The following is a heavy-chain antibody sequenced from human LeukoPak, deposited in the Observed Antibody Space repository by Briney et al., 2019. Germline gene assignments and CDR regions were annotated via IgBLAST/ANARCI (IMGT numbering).Heavy chain of an antibody. V-gene: IGHV3-33*01. CDR1: GFTFSCYR. CDR3: ARGDSGSHYDEYYYGMDV. J-gene: IGHJ6*02. CDR2: IWYDASNE. D-gene: IGHD1-26*01. Sequence: GGSLRLSCAASGFTFSCYRMHWVRQAPGKGLEWVAVIWYDASNEYYADSVKGRFTISRHNSKNTLFLEMNSLRAEDTAVYYCARGDSGSHYDEYYYGMDVWGQGTTVTVSS.